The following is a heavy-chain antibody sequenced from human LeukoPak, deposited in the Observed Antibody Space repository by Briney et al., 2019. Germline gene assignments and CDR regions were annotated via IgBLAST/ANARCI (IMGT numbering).Heavy chain of an antibody. Sequence: GGSLRLSCAASGFTFSSYWMHWVRQAPGKGLVWVSRINSDGSSTSYADSVMGRFTISRDNSKNTLFLQMNSLRAEDTAVYYCARNPDYDSSGYVRYWGQGTLVTVSS. CDR2: INSDGSST. D-gene: IGHD3-22*01. J-gene: IGHJ4*02. CDR3: ARNPDYDSSGYVRY. CDR1: GFTFSSYW. V-gene: IGHV3-74*01.